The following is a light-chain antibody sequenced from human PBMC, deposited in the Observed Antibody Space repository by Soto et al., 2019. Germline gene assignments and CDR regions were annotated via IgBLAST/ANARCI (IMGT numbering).Light chain of an antibody. Sequence: DIQMTQSPSSLSASVGDRVTITCQASQDISNFLSWYQEKPGKAPKLLIYDASNLQTGVPSRFSGSGSGTDFTFTISSLQPEDIATYYCQHYDNVPYTFGQGTKLEI. CDR1: QDISNF. CDR2: DAS. V-gene: IGKV1-33*01. J-gene: IGKJ2*01. CDR3: QHYDNVPYT.